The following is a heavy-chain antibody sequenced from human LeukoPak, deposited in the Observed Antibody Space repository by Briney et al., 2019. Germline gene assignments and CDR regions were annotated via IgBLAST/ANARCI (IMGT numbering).Heavy chain of an antibody. CDR2: MNPNSGNT. D-gene: IGHD6-13*01. Sequence: ASVKVSCKASGYTFTSYDINWVRQATGQGLEWMGWMNPNSGNTGYAQKFQGRVTMTRNTSISTAYMELSSVRSEDTAVYYCARVLYSSSWYGDYNWFDPWGQGTLVTVSS. V-gene: IGHV1-8*01. CDR1: GYTFTSYD. J-gene: IGHJ5*02. CDR3: ARVLYSSSWYGDYNWFDP.